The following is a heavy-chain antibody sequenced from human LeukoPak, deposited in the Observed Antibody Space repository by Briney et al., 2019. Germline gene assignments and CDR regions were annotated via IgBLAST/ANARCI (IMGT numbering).Heavy chain of an antibody. CDR3: ARDRYGDGFAHFDY. Sequence: ASVKVSSKPSGYTLTSYAMHWVRPAPGQGLEWKGRITPSGGTNYPQKFQGRVAITRDTSITTPYMDLSRLTSDDTAVYYCARDRYGDGFAHFDYWGQGALVTVSS. V-gene: IGHV1-2*06. D-gene: IGHD5-24*01. CDR1: GYTLTSYA. CDR2: ITPSGGT. J-gene: IGHJ4*02.